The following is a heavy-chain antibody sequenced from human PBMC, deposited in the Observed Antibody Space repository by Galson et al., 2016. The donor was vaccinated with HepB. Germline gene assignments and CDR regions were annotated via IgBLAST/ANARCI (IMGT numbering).Heavy chain of an antibody. V-gene: IGHV1-69*13. CDR1: GGTFANYD. J-gene: IGHJ3*01. CDR2: VVPLFETR. D-gene: IGHD2-21*02. Sequence: SVKVSCKASGGTFANYDMNWVRQVPGQGLEWMGGVVPLFETRNYAQKFQGRLTITADESTSTAYMELNSLKSDDTAVYYCARGLAVVVTALRGALDFWGQGTMVVVSS. CDR3: ARGLAVVVTALRGALDF.